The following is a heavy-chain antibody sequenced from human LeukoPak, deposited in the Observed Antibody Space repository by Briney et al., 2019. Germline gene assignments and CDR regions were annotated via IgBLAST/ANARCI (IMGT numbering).Heavy chain of an antibody. CDR3: ARPLEANWFDP. CDR1: LRTFNSYS. J-gene: IGHJ5*02. CDR2: IIPIFGTA. Sequence: SENVSYKACLRTFNSYSISGVPQAPAKGREWMGGIIPIFGTANYAQKFQGRVTITKEESTSTAYMELSSLRSEDSAVYYCARPLEANWFDPWGQGTMVTVSS. V-gene: IGHV1-69*05.